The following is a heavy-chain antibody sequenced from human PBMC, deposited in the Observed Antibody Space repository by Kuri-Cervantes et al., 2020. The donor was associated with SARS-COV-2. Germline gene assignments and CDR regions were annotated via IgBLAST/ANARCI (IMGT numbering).Heavy chain of an antibody. CDR2: ISSSGSTI. V-gene: IGHV3-48*03. CDR3: AKDQRYSSSSGLGYLDS. Sequence: GESLKISCAASGFTFSSYEMNCVRQAPGKGLEWVSYISSSGSTIYYADSVKGRFTISRDNAKNSLYLQMNSLRTEDTAVYYCAKDQRYSSSSGLGYLDSWGQGTLVVVSS. D-gene: IGHD6-6*01. J-gene: IGHJ4*02. CDR1: GFTFSSYE.